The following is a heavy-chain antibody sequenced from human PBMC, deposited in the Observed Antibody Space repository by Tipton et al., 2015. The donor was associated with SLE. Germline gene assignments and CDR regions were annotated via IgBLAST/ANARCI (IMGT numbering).Heavy chain of an antibody. CDR2: IFFGRDT. CDR1: GASISCHY. CDR3: AGGSVVADDY. D-gene: IGHD2-15*01. Sequence: TLSLTCTVSGASISCHYWNWIRQTPGEGLEWIGYIFFGRDTNDNPPPKSRVTISIEASKNQLSLTLKYVTAADTAVYYCAGGSVVADDYWGQGTLVTVTS. V-gene: IGHV4-59*11. J-gene: IGHJ4*02.